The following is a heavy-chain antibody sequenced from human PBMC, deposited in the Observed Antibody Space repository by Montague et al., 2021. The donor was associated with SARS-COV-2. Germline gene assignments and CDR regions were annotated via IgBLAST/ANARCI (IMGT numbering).Heavy chain of an antibody. D-gene: IGHD3-9*01. CDR1: GGSISSSSYY. CDR3: RRHGSSEYFDWLGD. CDR2: IYYSGST. V-gene: IGHV4-39*01. J-gene: IGHJ4*02. Sequence: SETLSLTCTVSGGSISSSSYYWGWIRQPPGKGLEWIGSIYYSGSTYYNPSLKSRVTISVDTSKNQFSLKLSSVTAADTAVYYCRRHGSSEYFDWLGDWGQGTPVTVSS.